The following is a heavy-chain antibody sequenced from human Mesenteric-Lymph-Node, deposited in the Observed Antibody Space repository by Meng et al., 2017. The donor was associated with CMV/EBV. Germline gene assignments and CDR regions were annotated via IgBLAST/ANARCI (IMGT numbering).Heavy chain of an antibody. J-gene: IGHJ6*02. CDR1: GGSVSSGSYY. D-gene: IGHD6-6*01. CDR2: ISSSSSYI. CDR3: ARAEYSSSSGYYYGMDV. Sequence: GGSLRLSCTVSGGSVSSGSYYWSWVRQAPGKGLEWVSSISSSSSYIYYADSVKGRFTISRDNAKNSLYLQMNSLRAEDTAVYYCARAEYSSSSGYYYGMDVWGQGTTVTVSS. V-gene: IGHV3-21*01.